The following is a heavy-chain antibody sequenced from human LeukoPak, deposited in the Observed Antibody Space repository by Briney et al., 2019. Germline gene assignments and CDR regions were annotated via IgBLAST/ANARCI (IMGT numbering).Heavy chain of an antibody. Sequence: TGGSLRHSCAASGFTFSSYAMHWVRQAPGKGLEWVAVISYDGSNKYYADSVKGRFTISRDNSKNTLYLQMNSLRAEDTAVYYCARGYYYDSSGYFDYWGQGTLVTVSS. CDR3: ARGYYYDSSGYFDY. CDR2: ISYDGSNK. J-gene: IGHJ4*02. V-gene: IGHV3-30-3*01. D-gene: IGHD3-22*01. CDR1: GFTFSSYA.